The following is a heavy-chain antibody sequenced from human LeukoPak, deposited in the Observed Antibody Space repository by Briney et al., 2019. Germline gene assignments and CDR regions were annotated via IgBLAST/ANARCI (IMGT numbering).Heavy chain of an antibody. V-gene: IGHV4-61*02. CDR1: GGSISSGSYY. Sequence: PSETLSLTCTVSGGSISSGSYYWSWIRQPAGKGLEWIGRIYTSGSTNYNPSLKSRVTISVDTSKNQFSLKLSSVTAADTAVYYCARDVVCSSSCWFDPWGQGTLVTVSS. J-gene: IGHJ5*02. CDR2: IYTSGST. CDR3: ARDVVCSSSCWFDP. D-gene: IGHD6-13*01.